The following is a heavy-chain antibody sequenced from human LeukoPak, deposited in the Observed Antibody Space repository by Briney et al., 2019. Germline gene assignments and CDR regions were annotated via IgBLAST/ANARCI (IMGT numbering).Heavy chain of an antibody. J-gene: IGHJ6*02. V-gene: IGHV1-18*04. D-gene: IGHD2-2*01. CDR1: GYTLTNYG. CDR2: TSTYSGNT. CDR3: ARGYCRSTSCHEPPLYGMDV. Sequence: GASVKVSCKASGYTLTNYGFSWVRQAPGQGLEWLGWTSTYSGNTNYAQLLQGRVTMTSDTSTSTVYMELRSLRSDDTAVYYCARGYCRSTSCHEPPLYGMDVWGQGTTVTVS.